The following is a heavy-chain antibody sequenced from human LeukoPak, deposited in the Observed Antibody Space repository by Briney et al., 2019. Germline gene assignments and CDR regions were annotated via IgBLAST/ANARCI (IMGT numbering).Heavy chain of an antibody. D-gene: IGHD6-19*01. CDR3: ARVAGNEYFQH. J-gene: IGHJ1*01. V-gene: IGHV7-4-1*02. CDR2: INTRTGNP. CDR1: GYTFTNYA. Sequence: GASVKVSCKSSGYTFTNYAMNWGRQAPGQGLEWMGWINTRTGNPTYGQGFTGRFVFSLDTSVNTAYLQISSLKAEDTAVYYCARVAGNEYFQHWGQGTLVTVSS.